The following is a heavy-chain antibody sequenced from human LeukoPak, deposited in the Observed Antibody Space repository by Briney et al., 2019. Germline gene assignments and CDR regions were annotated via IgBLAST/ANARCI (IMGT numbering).Heavy chain of an antibody. CDR2: NNHIGTT. V-gene: IGHV4-61*08. CDR3: ARVGPSGYDHYFDH. Sequence: SETLSLTCTVSGGSITGTVSGGVIDTYYWSWIRQSPEKGLEWIGYNNHIGTTNYNPSLKSRVTISVDTSKNQFSLEVSSVTAADTAVYYCARVGPSGYDHYFDHWGQGTLVTVSS. D-gene: IGHD5-12*01. CDR1: GGSITGTVSGGVIDTYY. J-gene: IGHJ4*02.